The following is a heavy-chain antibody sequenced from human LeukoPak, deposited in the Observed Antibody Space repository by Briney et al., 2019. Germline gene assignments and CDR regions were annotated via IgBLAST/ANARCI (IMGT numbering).Heavy chain of an antibody. Sequence: PGGSLRLSCAASGFTFSSYGMHWARQAPGKGLEWVAFIRYDGSNKYYADSVKGRFTISRDNSKNTLYLQMNSLRAEDTAVYYCAKDRGLSGYYGSGSYYPLYWGQGTLVTVSS. V-gene: IGHV3-30*02. CDR3: AKDRGLSGYYGSGSYYPLY. D-gene: IGHD3-10*01. J-gene: IGHJ4*02. CDR1: GFTFSSYG. CDR2: IRYDGSNK.